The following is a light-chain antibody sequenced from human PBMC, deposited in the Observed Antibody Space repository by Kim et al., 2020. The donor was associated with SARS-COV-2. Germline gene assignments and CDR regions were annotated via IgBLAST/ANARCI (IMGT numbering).Light chain of an antibody. CDR1: SATIGAVYD. CDR3: QSYGSCPSGPEGV. Sequence: VNLFCTAGSATIGAVYDVHWYQQFPRTAPKPLIFGDRDRPSGAPDLSSGSTSGTSASPATPGLPAEDEADYYGQSYGSCPSGPEGVFGGGTQLTVL. V-gene: IGLV1-40*01. CDR2: GDR. J-gene: IGLJ7*01.